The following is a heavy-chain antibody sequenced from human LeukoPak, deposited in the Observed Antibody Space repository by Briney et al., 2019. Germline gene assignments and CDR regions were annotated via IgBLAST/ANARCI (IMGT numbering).Heavy chain of an antibody. CDR2: IYYSGGT. Sequence: SQTLSLTCTVSGGSISSGDYYWSWIRQPPGKGLEWIGYIYYSGGTYYNPSPKSRVTISVDTSKNQFSLKLSSVTAADTAVYYCASLRLSYWSFDLWGRGTLVTVSS. J-gene: IGHJ2*01. CDR3: ASLRLSYWSFDL. CDR1: GGSISSGDYY. V-gene: IGHV4-30-4*01. D-gene: IGHD2/OR15-2a*01.